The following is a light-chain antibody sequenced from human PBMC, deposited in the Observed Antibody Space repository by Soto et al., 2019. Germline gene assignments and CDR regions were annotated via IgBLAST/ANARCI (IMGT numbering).Light chain of an antibody. CDR3: QQYNNWPLT. Sequence: EIVMTQSPATLSVSPGERATLSCRASQSVSSNLAWYQQKPGQAPRLLIYGASTRATGLPARFSGSGSGTEFTLTISSLQSEDFVVDYCQQYNNWPLTCGQGTRLEIK. CDR1: QSVSSN. V-gene: IGKV3-15*01. CDR2: GAS. J-gene: IGKJ5*01.